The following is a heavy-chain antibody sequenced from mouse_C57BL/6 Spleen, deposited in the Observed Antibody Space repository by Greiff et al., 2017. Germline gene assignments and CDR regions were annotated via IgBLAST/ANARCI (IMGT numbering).Heavy chain of an antibody. D-gene: IGHD2-1*01. CDR1: GYTFTGYW. Sequence: QVQLQQSGAELMKPGASVKLSCKATGYTFTGYWIEWVKQRPGHGLEWIGEILPGSGSTNYNEKFKGKATFTEDTASNTAYMQLSSLTAEDSAIYCCARSICSGNYVWFAYWGQGTLVTVSA. V-gene: IGHV1-9*01. J-gene: IGHJ3*01. CDR2: ILPGSGST. CDR3: ARSICSGNYVWFAY.